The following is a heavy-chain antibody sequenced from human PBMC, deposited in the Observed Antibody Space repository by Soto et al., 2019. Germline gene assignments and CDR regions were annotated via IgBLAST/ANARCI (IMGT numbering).Heavy chain of an antibody. CDR1: GGSISSGGYY. V-gene: IGHV4-31*03. Sequence: QVQLQESGPGLVKPSQTLSLTCTVSGGSISSGGYYWSWIRQHPGKGLEWIGYIYYSGSTYYNPSLKSRVTISVDTSKNQFSLKLSSVTAADTAVYYCARGDVLVPAAMYYYGMDVWGQGTTVTVSS. J-gene: IGHJ6*02. CDR3: ARGDVLVPAAMYYYGMDV. D-gene: IGHD2-2*01. CDR2: IYYSGST.